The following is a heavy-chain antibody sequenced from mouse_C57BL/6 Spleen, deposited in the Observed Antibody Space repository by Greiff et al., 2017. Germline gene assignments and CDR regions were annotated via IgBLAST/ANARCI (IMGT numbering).Heavy chain of an antibody. CDR1: GYTFTSYW. V-gene: IGHV1-61*01. D-gene: IGHD2-4*01. CDR2: IYPSDSET. CDR3: ARFGYYDYEGAY. J-gene: IGHJ3*01. Sequence: VQLQQPGAELVRPGSSVKLSCKASGYTFTSYWMEWVKQRPGQGLEWIGNIYPSDSETHYNQKFKDKATLTVDKSSSTAYMQLSSLTSEDSAVYYCARFGYYDYEGAYWGQGTLVTVSA.